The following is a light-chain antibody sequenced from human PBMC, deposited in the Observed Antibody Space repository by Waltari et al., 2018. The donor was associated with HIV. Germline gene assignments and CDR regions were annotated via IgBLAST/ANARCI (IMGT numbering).Light chain of an antibody. V-gene: IGLV3-19*01. CDR3: NSRDSIGNHVV. Sequence: SSELTQDPPVSVALGQTVRITCQGDSLINYYAFWYQQKPGQTPILVNYGKNNRRSGIPDRFSGSSSGNTASLTIPGAQAEDEADYYCNSRDSIGNHVVFGGGTKLTVL. J-gene: IGLJ2*01. CDR1: SLINYY. CDR2: GKN.